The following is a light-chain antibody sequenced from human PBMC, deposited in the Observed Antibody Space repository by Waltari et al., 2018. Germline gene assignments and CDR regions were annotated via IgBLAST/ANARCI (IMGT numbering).Light chain of an antibody. V-gene: IGKV1-27*01. Sequence: DIQVTQSPSSLSPPVGDRVTITCRASQGFTNYLAGYQQKPGNCPNILIYPACILQSGVPSRFSGSGSGTDFTLTITSLQPEDVATNYFQKYNSAPPIPSGQGTRLEIK. CDR1: QGFTNY. J-gene: IGKJ5*01. CDR2: PAC. CDR3: QKYNSAPPIP.